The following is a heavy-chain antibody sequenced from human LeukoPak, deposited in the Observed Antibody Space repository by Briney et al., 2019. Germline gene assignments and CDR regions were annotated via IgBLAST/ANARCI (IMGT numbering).Heavy chain of an antibody. CDR3: ARGSVQRVPAAILGY. J-gene: IGHJ4*02. CDR1: GYTFTGYY. Sequence: ASVKVSCKASGYTFTGYYMHWVRQAPGQGLEWMGWINPNSGGTNYAQKLQGRVTMTTDTSTSTAYMELRSLRSDDTAVYYCARGSVQRVPAAILGYWGQGTLVTVSS. CDR2: INPNSGGT. D-gene: IGHD2-2*01. V-gene: IGHV1-2*02.